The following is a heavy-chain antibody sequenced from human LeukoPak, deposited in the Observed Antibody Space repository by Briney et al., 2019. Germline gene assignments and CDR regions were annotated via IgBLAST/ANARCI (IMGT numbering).Heavy chain of an antibody. V-gene: IGHV4-39*07. CDR3: ARLKSNTLGGLESEYYFDY. CDR2: INHSGST. Sequence: SETLSLTCTVSGGSISSSPYYWSWIRQPPGKGLEWIGEINHSGSTNYNPSLKSRVTISLDTSKNQFSLKLSSVTAADTAVYYCARLKSNTLGGLESEYYFDYWGQGTLVTVSS. CDR1: GGSISSSPYY. J-gene: IGHJ4*02. D-gene: IGHD3-10*01.